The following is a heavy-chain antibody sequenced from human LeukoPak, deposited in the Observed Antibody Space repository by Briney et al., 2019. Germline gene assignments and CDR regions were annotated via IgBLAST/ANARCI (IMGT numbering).Heavy chain of an antibody. CDR1: GFTFSSYW. CDR3: ARDDYNRH. Sequence: PGGSLRLSCAASGFTFSSYWMHWVRQAPGKGLVWVSRIRSDGSSTTYADSVKGQFTISRDNTKNTLYLQMNSLRADDTAVYYCARDDYNRHWGQGTLVTVSS. J-gene: IGHJ4*02. D-gene: IGHD4-11*01. V-gene: IGHV3-74*01. CDR2: IRSDGSST.